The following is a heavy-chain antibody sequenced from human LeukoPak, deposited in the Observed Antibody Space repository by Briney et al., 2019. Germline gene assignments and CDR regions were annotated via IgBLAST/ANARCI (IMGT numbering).Heavy chain of an antibody. V-gene: IGHV4-39*01. Sequence: PSETLSLTCTVSGGSISSSSYSWGWIRQPPGKGLEWIGNIYYSGSTYYNPSLKSRATISVDTSKNQFSLKLSSVTAADTAVYSCARRNYGSGRTNSRGQGTLVTVSS. CDR3: ARRNYGSGRTNS. J-gene: IGHJ5*01. CDR2: IYYSGST. D-gene: IGHD3-10*01. CDR1: GGSISSSSYS.